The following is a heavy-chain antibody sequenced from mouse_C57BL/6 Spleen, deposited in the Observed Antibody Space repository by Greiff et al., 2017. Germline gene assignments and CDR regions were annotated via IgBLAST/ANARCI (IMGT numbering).Heavy chain of an antibody. CDR2: IDPEDGET. CDR3: TSWDWFAY. J-gene: IGHJ3*01. D-gene: IGHD4-1*01. V-gene: IGHV14-2*01. CDR1: GFNIKDYY. Sequence: VQLQQSGAELVKPGASVKLSCTASGFNIKDYYMHWVKQRPEQGLEWIGRIDPEDGETKYAPKFQGKATRTADTSSNTAYLPLSSLTSEDTAVYYCTSWDWFAYWGQGTLVTVSA.